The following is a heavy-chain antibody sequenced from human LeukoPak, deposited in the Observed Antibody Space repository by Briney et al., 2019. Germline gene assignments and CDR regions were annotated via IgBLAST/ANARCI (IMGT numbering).Heavy chain of an antibody. CDR3: ARRNVPGRGNWIDL. CDR1: GGSSSSDSSY. V-gene: IGHV4-39*02. Sequence: SETLSLTCTVSGGSSSSDSSYWDWIRQPPGKGLEWIGAIYYTGRTDYNPSLKSRVTISIDTSKYDFSLRLTSVTAADTAVYYCARRNVPGRGNWIDLWGQGTLVSVSS. D-gene: IGHD3-10*01. CDR2: IYYTGRT. J-gene: IGHJ5*02.